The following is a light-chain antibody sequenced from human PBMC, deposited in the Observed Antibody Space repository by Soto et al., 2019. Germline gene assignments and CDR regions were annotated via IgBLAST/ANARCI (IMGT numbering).Light chain of an antibody. CDR1: TSNIGSNY. CDR2: RNN. CDR3: ATWDDSLNGFYV. Sequence: QSALTQPPSASGTPGQGVTISCSGSTSNIGSNYVYWYQQLPGTAPKLLIYRNNQRPSGVPDRXXXXXXGTSASLAISGLRSDDEADYFCATWDDSLNGFYVFGTGTKVTVL. V-gene: IGLV1-47*01. J-gene: IGLJ1*01.